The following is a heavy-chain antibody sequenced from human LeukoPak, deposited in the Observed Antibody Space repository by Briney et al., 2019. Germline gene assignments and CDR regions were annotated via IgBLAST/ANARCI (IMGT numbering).Heavy chain of an antibody. V-gene: IGHV3-23*01. CDR1: GFTFSSYA. CDR2: ISGSGRST. D-gene: IGHD6-13*01. Sequence: GGSLTLSCAASGFTFSSYAMSSVRQAPGKGLELVSAISGSGRSTYYADSVKGRFTISRDNSKNTLYLQMNSLRAEDTAVYYGAAGFRFDPWGQGTLVTVSS. CDR3: AAGFRFDP. J-gene: IGHJ5*02.